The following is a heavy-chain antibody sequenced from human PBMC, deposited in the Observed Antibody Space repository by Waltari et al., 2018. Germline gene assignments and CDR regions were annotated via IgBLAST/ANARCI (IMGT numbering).Heavy chain of an antibody. CDR1: GGSISSYY. D-gene: IGHD6-6*01. CDR2: IYYSGST. CDR3: ARGSIAARAAFDY. J-gene: IGHJ4*02. V-gene: IGHV4-59*01. Sequence: QVQLQESGPGLVKPSETLSLTCTVSGGSISSYYWSWIRQTPGKGLEWIGYIYYSGSTNYNPSLKSRVTISVDTSKNQFSLKLSSVTAADTAVYYCARGSIAARAAFDYWGQGTLVTVSS.